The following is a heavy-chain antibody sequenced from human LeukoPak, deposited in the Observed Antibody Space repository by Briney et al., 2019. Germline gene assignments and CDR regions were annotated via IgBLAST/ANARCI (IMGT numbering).Heavy chain of an antibody. V-gene: IGHV4-31*03. J-gene: IGHJ6*03. CDR3: ARVGSSSPIYYYYYMDV. Sequence: PSQTLSLTCTVSGGSISSGGYYWSWIRQHPGKGLEWIVYIYYSGSTYYNPSLKSRVTISVDTSKNQFSLKLSSVTAADTAVYYCARVGSSSPIYYYYYMDVWGKGTTVTVSS. CDR2: IYYSGST. D-gene: IGHD6-6*01. CDR1: GGSISSGGYY.